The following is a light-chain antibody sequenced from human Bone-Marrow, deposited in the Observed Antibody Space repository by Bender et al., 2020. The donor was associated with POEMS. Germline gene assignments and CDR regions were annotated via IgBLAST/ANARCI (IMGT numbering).Light chain of an antibody. Sequence: SYELTQPPSVSVSPGQTARITCSGDALPKQYGNWYQQKTGQSPVVVIHQDSKRPSGIPERFSGSNSGNTATLTISGTQAMDEADYYCQTWDSSTTSWVFGRGTKVTVL. CDR3: QTWDSSTTSWV. CDR2: QDS. CDR1: ALPKQY. J-gene: IGLJ3*02. V-gene: IGLV3-1*01.